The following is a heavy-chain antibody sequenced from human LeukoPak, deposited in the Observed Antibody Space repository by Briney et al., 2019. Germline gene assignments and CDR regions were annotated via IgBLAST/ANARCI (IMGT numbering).Heavy chain of an antibody. CDR3: ARGARAGYNLEPFDY. D-gene: IGHD5-24*01. J-gene: IGHJ4*02. CDR1: GGSIIGSSYY. CDR2: AFYSGDT. Sequence: SETLSLTCTVSGGSIIGSSYYWGWIRQPPGKGLEWIGSAFYSGDTYYKSSLKSRVTISVDTSKNQFSLKLSSVTAADTAVYYCARGARAGYNLEPFDYWGQGTLVTVSS. V-gene: IGHV4-39*02.